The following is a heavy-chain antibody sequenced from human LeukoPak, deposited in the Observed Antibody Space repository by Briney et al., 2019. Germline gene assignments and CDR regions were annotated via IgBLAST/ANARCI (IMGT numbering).Heavy chain of an antibody. CDR3: ARSFPYYYASGGPIPDAFDV. D-gene: IGHD3-22*01. CDR2: IYYSGST. V-gene: IGHV4-39*01. CDR1: GVSISSSSYY. J-gene: IGHJ3*01. Sequence: PSETLSLTCTVSGVSISSSSYYWAWIRQPPGKGLEWIGNIYYSGSTYYNPSLKSRVTISADTSKNQFSLNLRSVTATDTAVYYCARSFPYYYASGGPIPDAFDVWGQGTMVTVSS.